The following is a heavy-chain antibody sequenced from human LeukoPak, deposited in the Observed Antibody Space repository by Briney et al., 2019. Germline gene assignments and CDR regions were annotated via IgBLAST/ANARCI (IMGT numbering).Heavy chain of an antibody. CDR1: GYTFTSYA. D-gene: IGHD3-9*01. Sequence: ASVKVSCEASGYTFTSYAMHWVRQAPGQRLEWMGWNNAGNGNTKYSQKFQGRVTITRDTSASTAYMELSSLRSEDTAVYYCARGSILTGYESRYMDVWGQGTTVTVSS. CDR2: NNAGNGNT. V-gene: IGHV1-3*01. J-gene: IGHJ6*02. CDR3: ARGSILTGYESRYMDV.